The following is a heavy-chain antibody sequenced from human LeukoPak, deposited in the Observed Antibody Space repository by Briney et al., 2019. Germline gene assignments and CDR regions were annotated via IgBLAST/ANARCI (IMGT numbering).Heavy chain of an antibody. CDR2: ISGSGGST. D-gene: IGHD6-13*01. J-gene: IGHJ4*02. CDR1: GFTFSSYA. CDR3: AKGRFEIAAAGGNFDY. Sequence: PEASLRLSCAASGFTFSSYAMSWVRQAPGKGLEWVSAISGSGGSTYYADSVKGRFTISRDNSKNTLYLQMNSLRAEDTAVYYCAKGRFEIAAAGGNFDYWGQGTLVTVSS. V-gene: IGHV3-23*01.